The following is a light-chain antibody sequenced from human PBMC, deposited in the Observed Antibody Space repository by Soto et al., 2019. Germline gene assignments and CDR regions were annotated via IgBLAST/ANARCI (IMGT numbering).Light chain of an antibody. CDR2: AAS. J-gene: IGKJ4*01. CDR3: QQSYSTLLT. Sequence: DIQMTQSPSTLSGSVGDRVTITCRASQSISSYLKWYQQKPWKAPKLLIYAASSLQSGVPSRFSGSGSGTDFTLTISSLQPEDFATYYCQQSYSTLLTFGGGTKVDIK. CDR1: QSISSY. V-gene: IGKV1-39*01.